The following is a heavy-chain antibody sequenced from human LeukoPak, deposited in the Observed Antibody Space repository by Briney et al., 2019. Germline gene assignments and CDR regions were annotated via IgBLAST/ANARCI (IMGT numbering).Heavy chain of an antibody. Sequence: GGSLRLSCAAAGFTFSSYIMNWVRQAPREGLEWVSYISSSSSTIYYADSVKGRCSISGDNAKTSLYLKMNSLRAEDTAVYYCAREVRYDYVWGSYRPHDAFDIWGQGTMVTVSS. D-gene: IGHD3-16*02. CDR3: AREVRYDYVWGSYRPHDAFDI. CDR1: GFTFSSYI. CDR2: ISSSSSTI. J-gene: IGHJ3*02. V-gene: IGHV3-48*04.